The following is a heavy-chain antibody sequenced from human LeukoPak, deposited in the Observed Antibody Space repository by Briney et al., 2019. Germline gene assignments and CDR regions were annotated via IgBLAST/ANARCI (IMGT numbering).Heavy chain of an antibody. J-gene: IGHJ4*02. CDR1: GFSFGDYA. V-gene: IGHV3-49*04. Sequence: GRSLRLSCSTSGFSFGDYAMSWVRQAPGKGLEWVGFIQAKAYGGATKYAASVNGRFIISRDDSQSIANLQMNDLKTEDTAVYYCTRAPHPRCSSSGCYLDYWGQGTLVTVSS. CDR2: IQAKAYGGAT. D-gene: IGHD2-2*01. CDR3: TRAPHPRCSSSGCYLDY.